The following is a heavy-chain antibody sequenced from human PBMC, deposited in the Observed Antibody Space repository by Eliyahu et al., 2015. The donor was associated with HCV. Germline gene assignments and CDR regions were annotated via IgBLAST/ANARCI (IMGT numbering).Heavy chain of an antibody. D-gene: IGHD1-7*01. Sequence: QVQLQQWGAGLLKPSETLSLTCAVYGGSFXGYXWSWIRQPPGKGLEWVGEXNHSGSTNYNPSLKSRVTISVDTSKNQFSLKLSSVTAADTAVYYCARGFPLNRAGTTISVWFDPWGQGTLVTVSS. V-gene: IGHV4-34*01. CDR3: ARGFPLNRAGTTISVWFDP. J-gene: IGHJ5*02. CDR1: GGSFXGYX. CDR2: XNHSGST.